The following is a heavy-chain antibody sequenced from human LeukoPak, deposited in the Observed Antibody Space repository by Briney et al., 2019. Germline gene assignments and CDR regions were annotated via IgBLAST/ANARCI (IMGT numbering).Heavy chain of an antibody. CDR1: GFTFSSYG. Sequence: PGGSLRLSCAASGFTFSSYGMHWVRQAPGKGREWVAVIWYDGSNKYYADSVKGRFTISRDNSKNTLYLQMNSLRAEDTAVYYCAKDRGNGPFDYWGQGTLVTVSS. D-gene: IGHD1-1*01. CDR2: IWYDGSNK. CDR3: AKDRGNGPFDY. J-gene: IGHJ4*02. V-gene: IGHV3-33*06.